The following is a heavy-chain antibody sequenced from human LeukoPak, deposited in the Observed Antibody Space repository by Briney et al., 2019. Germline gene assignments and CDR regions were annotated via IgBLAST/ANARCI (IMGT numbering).Heavy chain of an antibody. CDR1: GYTFTGYY. CDR2: INPNSGGT. CDR3: ARGNKIAVAANGGDY. J-gene: IGHJ4*02. V-gene: IGHV1-2*02. D-gene: IGHD6-19*01. Sequence: GAAVKVSCKASGYTFTGYYMHWVRQAPGQGLEWMGWINPNSGGTNYAQNFQGRVTMTRDTSISTAYMELSRLRSDDTAVYYCARGNKIAVAANGGDYWGQGTLVTVSS.